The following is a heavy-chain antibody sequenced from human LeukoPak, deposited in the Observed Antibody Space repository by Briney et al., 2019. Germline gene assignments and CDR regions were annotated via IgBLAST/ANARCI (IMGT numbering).Heavy chain of an antibody. CDR1: GGSISSYY. V-gene: IGHV4-59*01. CDR2: IYYSGST. D-gene: IGHD1-26*01. CDR3: ARGSGSYSVQH. Sequence: SETLSLTCTVSGGSISSYYWSWVRQPPGKGLEWIGYIYYSGSTNYNPSLTSRVTISVDTSKNQFSLKLSSVTAADTAVYYCARGSGSYSVQHWGQGTLVTVSS. J-gene: IGHJ1*01.